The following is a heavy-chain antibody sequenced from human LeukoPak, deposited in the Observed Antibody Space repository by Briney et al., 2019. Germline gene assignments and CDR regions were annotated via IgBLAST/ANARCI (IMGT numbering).Heavy chain of an antibody. CDR3: ARFRWSWFDP. Sequence: PGRSLRLSCSASGFTFSNYGMHWVRQAPGKGLEWLAVIYSGGSTYYADSVKGRFTISRDNSKNTLYLQMNSLRAEDTAVYYCARFRWSWFDPWGQGTLVTVSS. CDR1: GFTFSNYG. CDR2: IYSGGST. J-gene: IGHJ5*02. V-gene: IGHV3-53*01. D-gene: IGHD1-1*01.